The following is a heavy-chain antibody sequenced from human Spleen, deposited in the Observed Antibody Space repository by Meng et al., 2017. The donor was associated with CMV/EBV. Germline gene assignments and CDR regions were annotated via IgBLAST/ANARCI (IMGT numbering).Heavy chain of an antibody. CDR3: AREQGVVRGVIIRVGYYFDY. CDR1: GFTFSSYG. Sequence: GESLKISCAASGFTFSSYGMHWVRQAPGKGLEWVSTISWNSGSIGYADSVKGRFTISRDNSKNTLYLQMNSLRAEDTAVYYCAREQGVVRGVIIRVGYYFDYWGQGTLVTVSS. CDR2: ISWNSGSI. V-gene: IGHV3-NL1*01. J-gene: IGHJ4*02. D-gene: IGHD3-10*01.